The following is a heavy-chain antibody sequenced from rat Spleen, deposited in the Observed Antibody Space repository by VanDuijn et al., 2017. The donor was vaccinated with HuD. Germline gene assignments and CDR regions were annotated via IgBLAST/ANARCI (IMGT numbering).Heavy chain of an antibody. CDR1: GFTFSDYA. CDR2: ISTGGGNT. J-gene: IGHJ2*01. V-gene: IGHV5S13*01. Sequence: EVQLVESGGGLVQPGRSLKLSCAASGFTFSDYAMNWIRQAPTKGLEWVASISTGGGNTYYRDSVKGRFTISRDNAKNTQYLQMDSLRAEDTATYYCSRHSYGYSHFDYWGQGVMVTVSS. D-gene: IGHD1-9*01. CDR3: SRHSYGYSHFDY.